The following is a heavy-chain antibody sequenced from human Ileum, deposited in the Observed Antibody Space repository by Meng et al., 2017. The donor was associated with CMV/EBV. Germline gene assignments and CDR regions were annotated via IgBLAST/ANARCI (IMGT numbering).Heavy chain of an antibody. D-gene: IGHD3-22*01. J-gene: IGHJ4*02. CDR2: IYYSGST. CDR3: ARGYDSSGYVGY. Sequence: SETLSLTCTVSGGSISSYYWSWIRQPPGKGLEWIGYIYYSGSTNYNPTLKSHVTISVDTSKNRFSLKLSSVSAADTAVYYCARGYDSSGYVGYWGQGTLVTGSS. V-gene: IGHV4-59*01. CDR1: GGSISSYY.